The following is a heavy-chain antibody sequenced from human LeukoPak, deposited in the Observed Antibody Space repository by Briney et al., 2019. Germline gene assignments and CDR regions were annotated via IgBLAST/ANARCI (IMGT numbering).Heavy chain of an antibody. D-gene: IGHD3-22*01. J-gene: IGHJ4*02. CDR3: ARDKYYDRYFDS. Sequence: GGSLRLSCAASGFTFDSNWMSWVRQAPGKGLEWVANIKQDGSEKYYVDSVKGRFTISRDNAKNSLSLQMNSLRAEDTAVYYCARDKYYDRYFDSWGQGTLVTVSS. V-gene: IGHV3-7*01. CDR2: IKQDGSEK. CDR1: GFTFDSNW.